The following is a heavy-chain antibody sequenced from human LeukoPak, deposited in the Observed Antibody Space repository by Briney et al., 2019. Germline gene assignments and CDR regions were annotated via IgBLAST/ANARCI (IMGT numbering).Heavy chain of an antibody. CDR3: ARAEYCSGGSCFPSFDY. J-gene: IGHJ4*02. CDR1: GGSFSGYY. D-gene: IGHD2-15*01. CDR2: IYYSGTT. Sequence: TSETLSLTCAVYGGSFSGYYWSWIRQPPGKGLEWIGSIYYSGTTYYNPSLKSRVTISVDTSKNQFSLQLNSVTPEDTAVYYCARAEYCSGGSCFPSFDYWGQGTLVTVSS. V-gene: IGHV4-34*01.